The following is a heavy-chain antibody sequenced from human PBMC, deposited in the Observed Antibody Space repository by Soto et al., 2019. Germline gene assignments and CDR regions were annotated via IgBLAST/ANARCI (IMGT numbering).Heavy chain of an antibody. D-gene: IGHD7-27*01. V-gene: IGHV3-7*03. J-gene: IGHJ4*02. CDR3: ARKAWVRFDY. CDR2: INEDGSEK. CDR1: GFSFSLFW. Sequence: GGSLRLSCAASGFSFSLFWMSWVRQTPGKGLEWVANINEDGSEKFFADSVKGRFTISRDNAKNSLSLQMNSLTAADTAIYYCARKAWVRFDYWGQGALVTVSS.